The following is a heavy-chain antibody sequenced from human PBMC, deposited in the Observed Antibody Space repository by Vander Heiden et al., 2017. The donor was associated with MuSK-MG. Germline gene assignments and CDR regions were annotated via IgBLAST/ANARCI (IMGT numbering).Heavy chain of an antibody. CDR2: IIPIFGTA. CDR1: GTFSSYA. CDR3: ARAEGFPYDYIWGSYRRGAFDI. Sequence: GTFSSYAISWVRQAPGQGLEWMGGIIPIFGTANYGQKFQGRGTITADESTRTAYMELSSLRSEDTAVYYCARAEGFPYDYIWGSYRRGAFDIWGQGTMVTVSS. D-gene: IGHD3-16*02. V-gene: IGHV1-69*01. J-gene: IGHJ3*02.